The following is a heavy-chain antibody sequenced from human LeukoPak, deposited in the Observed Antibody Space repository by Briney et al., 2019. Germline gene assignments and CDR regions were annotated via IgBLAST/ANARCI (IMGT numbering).Heavy chain of an antibody. V-gene: IGHV3-7*01. D-gene: IGHD6-13*01. J-gene: IGHJ6*03. CDR3: ASFGRFSSSSLITSYYYYYMDV. CDR2: IKQDGSEK. Sequence: TGGSLRLSCAASGGIFSNYWMTWVRQAPGKGLEWVANIKQDGSEKYYVDSVKGRFTISRDNAKNSLYLQMNSLRAEDTAVYYCASFGRFSSSSLITSYYYYYMDVRGKGTTVTVSS. CDR1: GGIFSNYW.